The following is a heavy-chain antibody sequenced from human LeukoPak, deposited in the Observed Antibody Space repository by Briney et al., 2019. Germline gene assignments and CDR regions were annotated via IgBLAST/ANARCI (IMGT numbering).Heavy chain of an antibody. Sequence: SVKVSCKASGSTFSSYAISWVRQAPGQGLEWMGGIIPIFGTANYAQKFQGRVTITTDESTSTAYMELSSLRSEDTAVYYCARSYLPSYSGSYYFEGWGQGTLVTVSS. CDR3: ARSYLPSYSGSYYFEG. CDR1: GSTFSSYA. J-gene: IGHJ4*02. D-gene: IGHD1-26*01. V-gene: IGHV1-69*05. CDR2: IIPIFGTA.